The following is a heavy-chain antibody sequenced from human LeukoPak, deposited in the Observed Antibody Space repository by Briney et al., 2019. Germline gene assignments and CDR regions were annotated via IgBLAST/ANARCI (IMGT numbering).Heavy chain of an antibody. CDR3: ARDEFEEYYFDY. CDR2: IKQDGSEK. V-gene: IGHV3-7*01. CDR1: GFTFSSYC. J-gene: IGHJ4*02. Sequence: GGSLRLSCAASGFTFSSYCMSWVRQAPGKGLEWVANIKQDGSEKYYVDSVKGRFTISRDNAKNSLYLQMNSLRAEDTAVYYCARDEFEEYYFDYWGQGTLVTVSS. D-gene: IGHD3-10*01.